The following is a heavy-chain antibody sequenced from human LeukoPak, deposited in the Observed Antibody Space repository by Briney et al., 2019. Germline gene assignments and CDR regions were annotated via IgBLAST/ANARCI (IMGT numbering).Heavy chain of an antibody. CDR3: ASVVPEGGHSAFDI. V-gene: IGHV4-61*02. J-gene: IGHJ3*02. CDR1: GGSISSSGYY. D-gene: IGHD2-21*01. CDR2: IYTSGST. Sequence: SQTLSLTCTVSGGSISSSGYYWSWIRQPAGKGLEWIGRIYTSGSTNYNPSLKSRVTISVDTSKNQFSLKLSSVTAADTAVYYCASVVPEGGHSAFDIWGQGTMVTVSS.